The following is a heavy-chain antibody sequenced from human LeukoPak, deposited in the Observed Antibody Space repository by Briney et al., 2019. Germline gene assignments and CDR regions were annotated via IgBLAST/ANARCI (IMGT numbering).Heavy chain of an antibody. Sequence: GGSLRLSCAASGFTFNSYGMTWVRQVPGKGLEWVSSITGAGSSTKYADSVSGRFTISRDNSKNTVSLQMTGLRAEDTAVYYCARKVAAAMDLDYWGQGTLVTVSS. CDR1: GFTFNSYG. J-gene: IGHJ4*02. V-gene: IGHV3-23*01. D-gene: IGHD5-18*01. CDR3: ARKVAAAMDLDY. CDR2: ITGAGSST.